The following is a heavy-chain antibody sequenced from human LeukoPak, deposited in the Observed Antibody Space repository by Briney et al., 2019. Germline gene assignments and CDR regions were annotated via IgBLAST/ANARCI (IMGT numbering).Heavy chain of an antibody. D-gene: IGHD6-6*01. V-gene: IGHV3-30*04. Sequence: PGGSLRLSCAASGFPFSTSAMYWVRQAPGKGLEWVAAISYDGKNKHYVESVKGRFTISRDNTMNTLYLQVDSLRTEDAAVYYCARSGYGSSSYFDYWGQGTLVTVSS. CDR2: ISYDGKNK. CDR3: ARSGYGSSSYFDY. CDR1: GFPFSTSA. J-gene: IGHJ4*02.